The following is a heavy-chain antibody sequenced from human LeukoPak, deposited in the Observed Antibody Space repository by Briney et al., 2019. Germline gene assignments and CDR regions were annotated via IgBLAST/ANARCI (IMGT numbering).Heavy chain of an antibody. CDR1: GGSISSYY. Sequence: SETLSLTCTVSGGSISSYYGSWIRQPAGKGLEWIGRIYTSGSTNYNPSLKRRVTMSVDTSKNQFSLKLSSVTAADTAVYYCARVGYYYGSGIPVAFDIWGQGTMVTVSS. J-gene: IGHJ3*02. V-gene: IGHV4-4*07. CDR3: ARVGYYYGSGIPVAFDI. CDR2: IYTSGST. D-gene: IGHD3-10*01.